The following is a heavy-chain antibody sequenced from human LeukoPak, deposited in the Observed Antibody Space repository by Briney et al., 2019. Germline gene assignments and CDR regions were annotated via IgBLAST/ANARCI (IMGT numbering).Heavy chain of an antibody. V-gene: IGHV4-4*07. CDR3: ARDVGTTWPDY. CDR2: IYPGGST. J-gene: IGHJ4*02. CDR1: GGSISSYY. Sequence: SETLSLTCAVSGGSISSYYWSWIRQPAGKGLEWIGRIYPGGSTNYNPSLKSRVTMSEDTSKNQFSLKLFSVTAADTAVYYCARDVGTTWPDYWGQGTLVTVSS. D-gene: IGHD1-14*01.